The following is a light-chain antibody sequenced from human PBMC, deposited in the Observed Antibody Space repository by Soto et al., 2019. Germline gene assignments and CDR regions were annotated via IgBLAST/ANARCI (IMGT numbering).Light chain of an antibody. CDR1: SSDVGAYNY. Sequence: QSVLTQPASVSGSPGQSITISCTGTSSDVGAYNYVSWYQQHPGKAPKLMIYDVRNRPSGVSNRFSGSKSGNTASLTISGLQAEDEADYYCSSYTSSSTLVFGGGTQLTVL. J-gene: IGLJ2*01. CDR3: SSYTSSSTLV. V-gene: IGLV2-14*01. CDR2: DVR.